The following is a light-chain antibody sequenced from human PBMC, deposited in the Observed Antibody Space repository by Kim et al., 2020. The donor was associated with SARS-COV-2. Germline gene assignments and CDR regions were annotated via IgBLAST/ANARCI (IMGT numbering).Light chain of an antibody. CDR3: QQRSNWRGT. CDR2: DAS. V-gene: IGKV3-11*01. CDR1: QSVSSY. J-gene: IGKJ5*01. Sequence: LYPGERATLSCRASQSVSSYLAWYQQKPGQAPRLLIYDASNRATGIPARFSGSGSGTDFTLTISSLEPEDFAVYYCQQRSNWRGTFGQGTRLEIK.